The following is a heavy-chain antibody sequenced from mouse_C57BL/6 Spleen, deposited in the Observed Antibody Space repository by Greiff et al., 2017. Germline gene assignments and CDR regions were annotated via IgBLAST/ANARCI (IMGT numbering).Heavy chain of an antibody. CDR2: ISNGGGST. J-gene: IGHJ4*01. CDR3: ARPSYYYGGAMDY. CDR1: GFTFSDYY. V-gene: IGHV5-12*01. D-gene: IGHD1-1*01. Sequence: EVQLVESGGGLVQPGGSLKLSCAASGFTFSDYYMYWVRQTPEKRLEWVAYISNGGGSTYYPDTVKGRFTISRDNAKNTLYLQMSRLKSEDTAMYYCARPSYYYGGAMDYWGQGTSVTVSA.